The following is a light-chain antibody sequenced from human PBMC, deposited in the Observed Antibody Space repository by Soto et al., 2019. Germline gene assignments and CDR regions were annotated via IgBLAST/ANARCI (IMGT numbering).Light chain of an antibody. CDR2: GAS. J-gene: IGKJ5*01. Sequence: EIVLTQSPGTLSLSPGERATLSCRASQSVASSHLAWYQQKPGQAPRLLIYGASSRATGIPDRFSGGGSVTDFTLTISRLQPEDFAVYYCQQYGSSPITFGQGTRLEIK. CDR3: QQYGSSPIT. V-gene: IGKV3-20*01. CDR1: QSVASSH.